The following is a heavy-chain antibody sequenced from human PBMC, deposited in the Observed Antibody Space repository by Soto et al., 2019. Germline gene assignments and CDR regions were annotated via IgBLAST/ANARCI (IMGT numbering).Heavy chain of an antibody. CDR1: GDTFSSYA. CDR2: IMPLFQTA. Sequence: QVQLVQSGPEVKKPGSSVKVSCKASGDTFSSYAISWVRQAPGLGLEWMVGIMPLFQTAHYAQKFQFRVTLTAYASTSTAYKELSSLTSEDTAVYYCAQAGIRDYYESTGYFPFDYWGQGTLVTVAS. J-gene: IGHJ4*02. CDR3: AQAGIRDYYESTGYFPFDY. V-gene: IGHV1-69*12. D-gene: IGHD3-22*01.